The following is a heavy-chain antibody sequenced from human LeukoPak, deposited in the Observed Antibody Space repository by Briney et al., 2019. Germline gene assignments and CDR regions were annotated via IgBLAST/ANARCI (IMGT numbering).Heavy chain of an antibody. D-gene: IGHD2-15*01. V-gene: IGHV1-2*05. CDR3: TRYCYCDPDD. J-gene: IGHJ6*02. Sequence: WASVKVSCKASGYTFTGYYMHWVPQAPGQGLEWVGRINPNSGGTNNAQKSQGRLTMTRDTSISTACMDVNKLRADDKGRNYCTRYCYCDPDDWGQGTTVTVSS. CDR1: GYTFTGYY. CDR2: INPNSGGT.